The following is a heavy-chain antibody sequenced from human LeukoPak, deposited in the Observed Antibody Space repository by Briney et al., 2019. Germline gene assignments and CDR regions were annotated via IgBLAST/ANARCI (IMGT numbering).Heavy chain of an antibody. CDR2: IYYTGGT. Sequence: PSETLSLTCTVSGGSSTNYYWAWIRQPPGNGREWMVNIYYTGGTKYNPSLSSRVTISVDPSKNQFSLKLSSETAADTAMYCVGRHVGKWGWDYGGKETLVRVSS. CDR3: GRHVGKWGWDY. CDR1: GGSSTNYY. D-gene: IGHD3-16*01. V-gene: IGHV4-59*08. J-gene: IGHJ4*02.